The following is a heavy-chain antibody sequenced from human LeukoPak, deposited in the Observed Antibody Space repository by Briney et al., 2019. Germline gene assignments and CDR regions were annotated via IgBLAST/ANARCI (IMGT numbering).Heavy chain of an antibody. V-gene: IGHV1-18*01. D-gene: IGHD3-10*01. J-gene: IGHJ4*02. Sequence: ASVTVSCKASGYTFTSYGISWVRQAPGQGLEWMGWISAYNGNTNYAQKLQGRVTMTTDTSTSTAYIELRSLRSDDTAVYYCARGRLSSGSYLDYFDYWGQGTLVTVSS. CDR2: ISAYNGNT. CDR3: ARGRLSSGSYLDYFDY. CDR1: GYTFTSYG.